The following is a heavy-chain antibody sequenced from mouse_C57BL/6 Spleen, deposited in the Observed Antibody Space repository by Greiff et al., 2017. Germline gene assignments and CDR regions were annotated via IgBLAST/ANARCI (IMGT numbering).Heavy chain of an antibody. J-gene: IGHJ3*01. CDR3: ARDYGSSPWFAY. V-gene: IGHV5-17*01. D-gene: IGHD1-1*01. CDR1: GFTFSDYG. Sequence: DVHLVESGGGLVKPGGSLKLSCAASGFTFSDYGMHWVRQAPEKGLEWVAYISSGSSTIYYADTVKGRFTISRDNAKNTLFLQMTSLRSVDTAMYYCARDYGSSPWFAYWGQGTLVTVSA. CDR2: ISSGSSTI.